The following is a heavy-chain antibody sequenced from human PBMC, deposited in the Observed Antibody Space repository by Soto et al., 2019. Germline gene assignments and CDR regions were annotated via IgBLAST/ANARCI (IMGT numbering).Heavy chain of an antibody. D-gene: IGHD2-21*02. Sequence: PSETLSLTCPVPGGSMTGHYWTSHRQPPRKGLEWIGYMYNTGSTVYNPSFKSRVTISVDTSKNQFSLKLNSVTAADTAVYYCARDLWGYCGTDCYPLDVWGQGTTVTVS. CDR1: GGSMTGHY. CDR2: MYNTGST. J-gene: IGHJ6*02. V-gene: IGHV4-59*11. CDR3: ARDLWGYCGTDCYPLDV.